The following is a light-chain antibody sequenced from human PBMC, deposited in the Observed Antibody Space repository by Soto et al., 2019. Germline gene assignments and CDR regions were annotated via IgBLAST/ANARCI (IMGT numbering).Light chain of an antibody. Sequence: QSALTQPPSASGSPGQSVTISCTGTSSDVGAYNYVSWYQQLPGKAPKLIIYEVSKRPSGVPDRFSGSKSGNTASLTVSGLHAEDEADYYCTSYAGTYSFFYVFGTGTKLTVL. CDR2: EVS. V-gene: IGLV2-8*01. CDR3: TSYAGTYSFFYV. J-gene: IGLJ1*01. CDR1: SSDVGAYNY.